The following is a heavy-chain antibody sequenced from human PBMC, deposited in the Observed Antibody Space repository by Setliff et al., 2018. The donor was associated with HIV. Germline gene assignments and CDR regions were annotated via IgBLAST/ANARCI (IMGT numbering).Heavy chain of an antibody. J-gene: IGHJ4*02. CDR1: GYSITSAYY. V-gene: IGHV4-38-2*01. CDR2: VYYTGNT. CDR3: ARQKVGYSHGPGPDY. D-gene: IGHD5-18*01. Sequence: KTSETLSLTCAVSGYSITSAYYWGWIRQPPGKGPEWVGSVYYTGNTYYNSSLKSRATISRDTSKNQFSLKLSSVTAADTAVYYCARQKVGYSHGPGPDYWGQGTLVTVSS.